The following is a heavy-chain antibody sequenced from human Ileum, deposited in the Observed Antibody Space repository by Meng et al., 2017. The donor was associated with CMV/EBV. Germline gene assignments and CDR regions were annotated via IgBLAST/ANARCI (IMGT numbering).Heavy chain of an antibody. CDR3: VRGCDRRAYCALSDGFHI. Sequence: GGSLRLSCAASGFTFSEYYMDWVRQAPGEGLEWVGRIRSQPDSYTTEYAASVKGRFSISRDDSKSSLYLQMNSLESEDTALYYCVRGCDRRAYCALSDGFHIWGQGTMVTVSS. CDR2: IRSQPDSYTT. D-gene: IGHD2-21*01. CDR1: GFTFSEYY. J-gene: IGHJ3*02. V-gene: IGHV3-72*01.